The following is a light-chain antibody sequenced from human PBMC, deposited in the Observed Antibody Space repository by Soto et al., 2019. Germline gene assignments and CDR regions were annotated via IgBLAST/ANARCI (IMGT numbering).Light chain of an antibody. J-gene: IGLJ2*01. Sequence: QSALTQPTSASGSPGQSVTISCTGTSSDVGGYNYVSWYQHHPGKAPKLIIYEVSKRPSGVPDRFSGSKSGNSASLTVSGLQAEDEADYYCNSYAGGNRVFGGGTKLTVL. CDR3: NSYAGGNRV. CDR2: EVS. CDR1: SSDVGGYNY. V-gene: IGLV2-8*01.